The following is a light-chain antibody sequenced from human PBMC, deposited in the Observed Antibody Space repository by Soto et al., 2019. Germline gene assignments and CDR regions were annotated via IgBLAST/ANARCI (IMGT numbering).Light chain of an antibody. Sequence: QSVLTQPASVSGSPGQSITISCTGTSSDVGSYNYVSWYQQHPGKAPKLMIYQVSHRSSGVSNRFSASKSGNTASLTIPCIQAEEWGEEYCRSYAKSTAPGFGGGTKVTVL. V-gene: IGLV2-14*01. J-gene: IGLJ2*01. CDR1: SSDVGSYNY. CDR2: QVS. CDR3: RSYAKSTAPG.